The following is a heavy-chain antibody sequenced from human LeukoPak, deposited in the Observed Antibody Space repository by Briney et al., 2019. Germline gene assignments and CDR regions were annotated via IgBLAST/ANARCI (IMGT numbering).Heavy chain of an antibody. Sequence: GGSLRLSCAASGFTFSSYSMNWVRQAPGKGLEWVSYISGSSTIYHADSVKGRFTISRDNAKNSLYLQMNSLRAEDTAVYYCARGQLAYFEYWGQGTLVTVSS. V-gene: IGHV3-48*01. J-gene: IGHJ4*02. CDR3: ARGQLAYFEY. CDR2: ISGSSTI. D-gene: IGHD6-6*01. CDR1: GFTFSSYS.